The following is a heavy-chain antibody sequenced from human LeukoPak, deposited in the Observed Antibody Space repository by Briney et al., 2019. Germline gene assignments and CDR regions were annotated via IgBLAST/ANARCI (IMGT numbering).Heavy chain of an antibody. Sequence: KPSETLSLTCTVSGGSFSSHYWSWIRQPPGKGLEWIAYIYYSGSTNYNPSLKSRVTISVDTSKSQFSLRLSSVTAADTAVYYCVRDIAAAGGFDYWGQGTLVTVSS. J-gene: IGHJ4*02. CDR1: GGSFSSHY. V-gene: IGHV4-59*11. CDR2: IYYSGST. D-gene: IGHD6-13*01. CDR3: VRDIAAAGGFDY.